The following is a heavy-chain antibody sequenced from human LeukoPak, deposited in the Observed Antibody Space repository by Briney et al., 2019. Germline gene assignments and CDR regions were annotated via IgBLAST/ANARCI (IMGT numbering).Heavy chain of an antibody. J-gene: IGHJ4*02. CDR2: ISPYSGYT. CDR3: AREGATIDY. D-gene: IGHD1-26*01. CDR1: GYTFTSFG. Sequence: ASVKVSCKASGYTFTSFGIDWVRQAPGQGLEWMGWISPYSGYTHYAQILQDRVTMTTDTSTKTAYMELRSLRSDDTAIYYCAREGATIDYWGQGTLVTVSS. V-gene: IGHV1-18*01.